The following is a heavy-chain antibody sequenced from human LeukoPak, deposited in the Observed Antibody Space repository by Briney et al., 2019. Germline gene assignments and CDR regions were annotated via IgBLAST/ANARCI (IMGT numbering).Heavy chain of an antibody. D-gene: IGHD5-24*01. J-gene: IGHJ4*02. Sequence: GESLKISCKGSGYSFTSYWIGWVRQMPGKGLEYMGIIHPGDSDTRYSPSFQGQVTISVDRSSSTAYIQWSRMKASDTAMYYCATHPGGLQSGFDNWGQGTLVTVSS. V-gene: IGHV5-51*01. CDR3: ATHPGGLQSGFDN. CDR2: IHPGDSDT. CDR1: GYSFTSYW.